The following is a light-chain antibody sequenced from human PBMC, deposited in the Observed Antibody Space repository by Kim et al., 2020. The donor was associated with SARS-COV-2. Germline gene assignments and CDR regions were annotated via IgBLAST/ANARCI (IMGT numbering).Light chain of an antibody. J-gene: IGKJ2*03. CDR1: QSVSSNN. Sequence: LALGERVTLSCRASQSVSSNNLAWYQQKPGQAPRLLIYGATIRATGISDRFSGSGSGTDFTLTISRLEPEDFAVYYCQQYGSSLYSFGQGTRVEI. CDR2: GAT. CDR3: QQYGSSLYS. V-gene: IGKV3-20*01.